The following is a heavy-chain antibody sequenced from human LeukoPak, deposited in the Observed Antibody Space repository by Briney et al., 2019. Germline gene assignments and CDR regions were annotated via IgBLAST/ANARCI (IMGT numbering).Heavy chain of an antibody. CDR2: IIPIFGTA. CDR3: ANSGYCSSTSCYWSADFDY. V-gene: IGHV1-69*06. J-gene: IGHJ4*02. CDR1: GGTFSSYA. Sequence: SVKVSCKASGGTFSSYAISWVRQAPGQGLEWMGGIIPIFGTANYAQKFQGRVTITADKSTSTAYMELSSLRSEDTAVYYCANSGYCSSTSCYWSADFDYWGQGALVTVSS. D-gene: IGHD2-2*01.